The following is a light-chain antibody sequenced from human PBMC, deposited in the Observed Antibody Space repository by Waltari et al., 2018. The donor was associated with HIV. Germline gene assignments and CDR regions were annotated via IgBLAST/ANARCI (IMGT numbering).Light chain of an antibody. V-gene: IGLV2-14*03. CDR1: SSDVGTYNY. J-gene: IGLJ2*01. CDR3: SSYTSSSIYVL. CDR2: DVT. Sequence: QSALTQPASVSGPPGQPLTIPCTGTSSDVGTYNYVSWYQQHPGKAPKLMLFDVTKRPPGVSDRFSGSKSGNTASLTISGLQAEDEADYYCSSYTSSSIYVLFGGGTKLTVL.